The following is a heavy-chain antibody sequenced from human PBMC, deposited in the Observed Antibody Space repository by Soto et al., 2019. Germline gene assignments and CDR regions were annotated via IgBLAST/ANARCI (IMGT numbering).Heavy chain of an antibody. Sequence: ASVKVSCKASGYTFTGYYMHWVRQAPRQGLEWMGWINPNSGGTNYAQKFQGWVTMTRDTSISTAYMELSRLRSDDTAVYYCARDFGYCSSTSCYYDAFDIWGQGTMVTVSS. J-gene: IGHJ3*02. CDR3: ARDFGYCSSTSCYYDAFDI. D-gene: IGHD2-2*01. V-gene: IGHV1-2*04. CDR2: INPNSGGT. CDR1: GYTFTGYY.